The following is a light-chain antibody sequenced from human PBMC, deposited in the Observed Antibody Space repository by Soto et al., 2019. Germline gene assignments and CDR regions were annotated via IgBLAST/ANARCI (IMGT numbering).Light chain of an antibody. J-gene: IGKJ1*01. CDR2: KAS. Sequence: DIQMTQSPSTLSASVGDRVTITCRASQSISSWLAWYQQKPGKAPKLLIYKASSLESGVPSRFSGSGSGTEFTLTISSLQPGDFATYYCIQYSSYWTFGQGTKVEIK. V-gene: IGKV1-5*03. CDR1: QSISSW. CDR3: IQYSSYWT.